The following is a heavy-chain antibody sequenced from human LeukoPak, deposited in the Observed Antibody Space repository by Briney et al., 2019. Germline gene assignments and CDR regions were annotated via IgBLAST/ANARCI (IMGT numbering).Heavy chain of an antibody. J-gene: IGHJ4*02. CDR3: ARGRTNGDLDY. Sequence: PSETLSLTCTVSGGSISSYYWSWIRQPPGKGLEWIGYIYYSGSTNYNPSLKSRVTISVDTSKNQFSLKLSSVTAADTAVYYCARGRTNGDLDYRGQGTLVTVSS. D-gene: IGHD4-17*01. CDR1: GGSISSYY. CDR2: IYYSGST. V-gene: IGHV4-59*01.